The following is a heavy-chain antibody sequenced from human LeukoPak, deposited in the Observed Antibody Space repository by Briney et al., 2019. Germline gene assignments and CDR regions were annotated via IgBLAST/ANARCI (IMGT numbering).Heavy chain of an antibody. CDR2: IYSSGST. CDR1: GGSISSGSYY. V-gene: IGHV4-61*02. J-gene: IGHJ4*02. Sequence: SETLSLTCTVSGGSISSGSYYWSWIRQPAGKGLEWIGRIYSSGSTNYNPSLKSRATISLDTSKNQFSLKLSSVTAADTAVYYCARDPTSYYDFWSGYYDYWGQGTLVTVSS. D-gene: IGHD3-3*01. CDR3: ARDPTSYYDFWSGYYDY.